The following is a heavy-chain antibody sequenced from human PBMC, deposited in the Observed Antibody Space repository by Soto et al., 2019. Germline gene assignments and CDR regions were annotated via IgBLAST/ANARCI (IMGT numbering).Heavy chain of an antibody. CDR2: VNPDKGKT. CDR3: VRVWGNYYGMDL. CDR1: GYRFTAYF. Sequence: QALLLQSGSEVKKPGASVKISCKASGYRFTAYFIHWARQAPGQRPEWMGWVNPDKGKTESAQEFRGRVTLNTDTLATTADMELSSFIYEDTATYYCVRVWGNYYGMDLWGRGTTVTVSS. V-gene: IGHV1-3*01. J-gene: IGHJ6*02. D-gene: IGHD3-16*01.